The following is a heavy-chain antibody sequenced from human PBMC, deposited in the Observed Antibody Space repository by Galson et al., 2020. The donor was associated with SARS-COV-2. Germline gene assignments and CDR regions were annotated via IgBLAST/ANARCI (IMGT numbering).Heavy chain of an antibody. Sequence: GSLRLSCAASGFRFGSNWMSWVRQAPGKGLQWVANIKQDGSDRYYVDSVKGRFTICSDYAKNSLYLQMNSLRVEDTAVYYCARDQDGYNDFWGRGTLVTVSS. CDR3: ARDQDGYNDF. J-gene: IGHJ4*02. CDR1: GFRFGSNW. V-gene: IGHV3-7*01. D-gene: IGHD5-18*01. CDR2: IKQDGSDR.